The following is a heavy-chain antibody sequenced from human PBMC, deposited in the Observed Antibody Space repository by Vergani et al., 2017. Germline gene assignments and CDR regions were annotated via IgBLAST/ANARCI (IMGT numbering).Heavy chain of an antibody. D-gene: IGHD3-9*01. CDR1: GGTFSSYT. J-gene: IGHJ4*02. CDR3: ARGILTRYYKSAHPDY. V-gene: IGHV1-69*02. CDR2: IIPILGIA. Sequence: QVQLVQSGAEVKKPGSSVKVSCKASGGTFSSYTISWVRQAPGQGLEWMGRIIPILGIANYAQKFQGRVTITADRSTSTAYMELSSLRSEDTAVYYCARGILTRYYKSAHPDYWGQGTLVTVSS.